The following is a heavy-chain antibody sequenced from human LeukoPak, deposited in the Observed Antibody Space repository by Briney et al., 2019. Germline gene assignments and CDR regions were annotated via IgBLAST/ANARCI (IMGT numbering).Heavy chain of an antibody. Sequence: GASVNVSCKAFGYTFGTSTITWVRQAPGQGLEWMGWINPNSGDTNYAQKFQGRVTMTRDTSIRTAYLELSGLRSDDTAVYYCAKNPYEYYFDYWGQGTLVTVSS. CDR3: AKNPYEYYFDY. CDR2: INPNSGDT. D-gene: IGHD5-12*01. CDR1: GYTFGTST. J-gene: IGHJ4*02. V-gene: IGHV1-2*02.